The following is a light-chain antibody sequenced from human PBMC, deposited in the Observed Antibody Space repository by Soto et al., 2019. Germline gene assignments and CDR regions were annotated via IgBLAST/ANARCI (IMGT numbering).Light chain of an antibody. V-gene: IGKV3-20*01. CDR2: AAS. J-gene: IGKJ2*01. Sequence: EIVLTQSPATLYLSPGERATLSCRASRSFASSYLAWYQHKPGQAPRLLIYAASSRATGIPDRFIGSGSGTDFTLNICRLEPDDSAVYYCHHYDSSPPYTFGQGTKLEIK. CDR1: RSFASSY. CDR3: HHYDSSPPYT.